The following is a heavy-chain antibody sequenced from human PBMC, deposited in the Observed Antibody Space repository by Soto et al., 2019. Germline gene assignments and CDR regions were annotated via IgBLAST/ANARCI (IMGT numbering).Heavy chain of an antibody. J-gene: IGHJ3*02. CDR3: TNLLYDSSGYYALGAFDI. V-gene: IGHV4-39*01. D-gene: IGHD3-22*01. CDR2: IYYSGST. CDR1: GGSISSSSYY. Sequence: SETLSLTCTVSGGSISSSSYYWGWIRQPPGKGLEWIGSIYYSGSTYYNPSLKSRVTISVDTSKNQFSLKLSSVTAADTAVYYCTNLLYDSSGYYALGAFDIWGQGTMVTVSS.